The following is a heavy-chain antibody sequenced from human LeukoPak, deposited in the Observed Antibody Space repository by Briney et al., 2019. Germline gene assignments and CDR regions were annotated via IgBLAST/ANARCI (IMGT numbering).Heavy chain of an antibody. D-gene: IGHD4-17*01. V-gene: IGHV4-38-2*02. Sequence: SETLSLTCTVSGYSISSGYYWGWIRQPPGKGLEWIGSIYHSGSTYYNPSLKSRVTISVDTSKNQFSLKLSSVTAADTAVYYCARDNSGPYDYGDYPGAFDIWGQGTMVTVSS. CDR3: ARDNSGPYDYGDYPGAFDI. J-gene: IGHJ3*02. CDR2: IYHSGST. CDR1: GYSISSGYY.